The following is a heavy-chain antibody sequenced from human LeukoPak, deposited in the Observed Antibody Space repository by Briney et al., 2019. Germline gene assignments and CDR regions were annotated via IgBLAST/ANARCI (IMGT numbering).Heavy chain of an antibody. CDR2: INWNGGDT. CDR1: GFTFDDYD. V-gene: IGHV3-20*04. J-gene: IGHJ6*03. D-gene: IGHD6-13*01. Sequence: PGGSLRLSCAASGFTFDDYDMSWVRQAPGKGLEWVAGINWNGGDTGYADSVKGRFSISRDNARNSLYLQMKSMRAEDTAFYYCAREGTRVVAGGMWEYHYYYMDVWGKGTTVTVSS. CDR3: AREGTRVVAGGMWEYHYYYMDV.